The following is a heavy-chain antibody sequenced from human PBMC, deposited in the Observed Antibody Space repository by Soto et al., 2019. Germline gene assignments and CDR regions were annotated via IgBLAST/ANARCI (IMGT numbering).Heavy chain of an antibody. CDR1: GYTFTGYY. D-gene: IGHD6-13*01. CDR2: INPNSGGT. Sequence: QVPLVQSGAEVKKPGASVKVSCKASGYTFTGYYMHWVRQAPGQGLEWMGWINPNSGGTNYAQKFQGWVTMTRDTSISTAYMELSRLRSDDTAVYYCARESSIAAAGTKAFDIWGQGTMVTVSS. CDR3: ARESSIAAAGTKAFDI. V-gene: IGHV1-2*04. J-gene: IGHJ3*02.